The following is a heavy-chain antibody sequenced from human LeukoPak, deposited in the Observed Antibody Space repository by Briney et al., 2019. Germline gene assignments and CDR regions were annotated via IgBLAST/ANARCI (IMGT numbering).Heavy chain of an antibody. CDR2: ISGSGGST. CDR1: GFTFSSYA. V-gene: IGHV3-23*01. D-gene: IGHD2-2*01. J-gene: IGHJ4*02. Sequence: GGSLRLSCAASGFTFSSYAMSWVRQAPGKGLERVSAISGSGGSTYYADSVKGRFTIPRDNSKNTLYLQMNSLRAEDTAVYYCAKDTRYCSSTSCYGAYYFNYWGQGTLVTVSS. CDR3: AKDTRYCSSTSCYGAYYFNY.